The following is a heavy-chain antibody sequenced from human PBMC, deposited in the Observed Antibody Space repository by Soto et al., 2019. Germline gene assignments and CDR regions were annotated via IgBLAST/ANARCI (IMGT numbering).Heavy chain of an antibody. CDR3: SACSGQQSYALDI. J-gene: IGHJ3*02. CDR2: IYYSGST. Sequence: SETLSLTCTVFGGSLTSNRFYWAWIRQTPGKGLEWIGYIYYSGSTNYNPSLKSRVTISVDTSKNQFSLNLTSVTAADTAVYYCSACSGQQSYALDIWGQGTMVTVSS. V-gene: IGHV4-61*01. CDR1: GGSLTSNRFY. D-gene: IGHD3-10*02.